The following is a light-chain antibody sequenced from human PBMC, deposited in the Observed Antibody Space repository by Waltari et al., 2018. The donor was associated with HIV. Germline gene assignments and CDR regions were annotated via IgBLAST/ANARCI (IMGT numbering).Light chain of an antibody. J-gene: IGLJ3*02. V-gene: IGLV6-57*01. CDR1: SGNMASAS. Sequence: NFILTQPHSVSGSPGTTVTISCTRSSGNMASASAQRYQLRPDNSPSNVLYENKQRRAGVPDRFSGSIDRSTNSASLTISGLMAEDEADYYCLSYDGVNQVFGGGTKLTVL. CDR3: LSYDGVNQV. CDR2: ENK.